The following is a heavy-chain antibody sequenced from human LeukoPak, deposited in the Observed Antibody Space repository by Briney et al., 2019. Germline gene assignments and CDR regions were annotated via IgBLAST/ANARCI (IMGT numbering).Heavy chain of an antibody. V-gene: IGHV3-53*01. Sequence: GGSLRLSCAASGFTVSSNYMSWARQAPGKGLEWVSVIYSSGMTYYADSVKGRFTISRDNSKNTLYLHMNSLRAEDTAVYYCARDLYDVSHDYWGQGTLVTVSS. D-gene: IGHD5/OR15-5a*01. J-gene: IGHJ4*02. CDR1: GFTVSSNY. CDR3: ARDLYDVSHDY. CDR2: IYSSGMT.